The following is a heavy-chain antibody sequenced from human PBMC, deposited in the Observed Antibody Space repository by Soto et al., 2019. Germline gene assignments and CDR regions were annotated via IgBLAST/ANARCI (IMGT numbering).Heavy chain of an antibody. CDR3: ARLAMVRGVIIDY. CDR2: IYPGDSDT. Sequence: GGSLRLSCKGSGYSFTSYWIGWVRQMPGKGLEWMGIIYPGDSDTRYSPSFQGQVTISADKSISTAYLQWSSLKASDTAMYYCARLAMVRGVIIDYWGQGTLVTVSS. J-gene: IGHJ4*02. D-gene: IGHD3-10*01. CDR1: GYSFTSYW. V-gene: IGHV5-51*01.